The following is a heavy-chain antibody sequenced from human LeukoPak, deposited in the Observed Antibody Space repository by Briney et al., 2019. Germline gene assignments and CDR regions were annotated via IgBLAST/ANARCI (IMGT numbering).Heavy chain of an antibody. D-gene: IGHD4-17*01. CDR2: INPNSGGT. Sequence: GASVKVSCKASGYTFTGYYMHWVRQAPGQGLEWMGWINPNSGGTNYAQKFQGRVTMTRDTSISTAYMELSRLRSDDTAVYYCARTHNYGDYDVADDYWGQGTLVTVSS. J-gene: IGHJ4*02. CDR3: ARTHNYGDYDVADDY. CDR1: GYTFTGYY. V-gene: IGHV1-2*02.